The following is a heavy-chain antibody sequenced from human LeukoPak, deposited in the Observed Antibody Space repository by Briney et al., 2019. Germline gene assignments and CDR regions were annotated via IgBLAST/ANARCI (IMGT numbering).Heavy chain of an antibody. CDR1: RFTFRDHF. CDR3: ATAPTEDGDGSSPGD. J-gene: IGHJ4*02. CDR2: ISSSGSDT. V-gene: IGHV3-11*04. D-gene: IGHD4-17*01. Sequence: PGGSLRLSCAASRFTFRDHFMSWIRQPPGKGLEYVSYISSSGSDTYYSDSVKGRFTVSRDNAKNSLFLQMNSLRAEDTAVYYCATAPTEDGDGSSPGDWGQGTLVTVSS.